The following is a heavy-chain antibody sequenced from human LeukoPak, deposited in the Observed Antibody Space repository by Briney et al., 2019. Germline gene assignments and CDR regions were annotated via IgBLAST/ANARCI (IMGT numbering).Heavy chain of an antibody. CDR3: ARVDYGDSATYYYYMDV. CDR1: GYSISNGYY. CDR2: MYHSGST. J-gene: IGHJ6*03. D-gene: IGHD4-17*01. Sequence: PSETLSLTCTVSGYSISNGYYWGWIRQPPGKGLEWIGSMYHSGSTYDNPSLKSRVTISVDTSKNQFSLKLSSVTAADTAVYYCARVDYGDSATYYYYMDVWGKGTTVTVSS. V-gene: IGHV4-38-2*02.